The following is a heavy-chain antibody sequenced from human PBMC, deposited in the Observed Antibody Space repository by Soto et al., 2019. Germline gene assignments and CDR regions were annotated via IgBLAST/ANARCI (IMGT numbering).Heavy chain of an antibody. J-gene: IGHJ6*02. D-gene: IGHD4-17*01. CDR2: IIPIFGTA. CDR1: GGTFSSYA. Sequence: SVKVSCKASGGTFSSYAISWVRQAPGQGLEWMGGIIPIFGTANYAQKFQGRVTITADESTSTAYMELSSLRSEDTAVYYCARGAYGMGGYYYGMDVWGQGSTVTVSS. V-gene: IGHV1-69*13. CDR3: ARGAYGMGGYYYGMDV.